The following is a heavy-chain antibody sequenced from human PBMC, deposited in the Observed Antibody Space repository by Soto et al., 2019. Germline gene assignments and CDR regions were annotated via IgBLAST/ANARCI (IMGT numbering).Heavy chain of an antibody. J-gene: IGHJ3*02. D-gene: IGHD3-22*01. V-gene: IGHV1-18*04. Sequence: ASVKVSCKASGYTFTSYGISWVRQAPGQGREWMGWISAYNGNTNYAQKLQGRVTMTTDTSTSTAYMELRSLRSDDTAVYYCARLGYYYDSSGPDAFDIWGQGTMVTVSS. CDR1: GYTFTSYG. CDR2: ISAYNGNT. CDR3: ARLGYYYDSSGPDAFDI.